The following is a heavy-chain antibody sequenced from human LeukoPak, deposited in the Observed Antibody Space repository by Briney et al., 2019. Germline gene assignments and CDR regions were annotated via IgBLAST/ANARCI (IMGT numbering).Heavy chain of an antibody. CDR1: GGSISSSSNY. J-gene: IGHJ4*02. CDR3: SRESGAFSPFGY. V-gene: IGHV4-39*07. CDR2: ISNSGSS. Sequence: PSETLSLTCTVSGGSISSSSNYWGWIRQPPGKGLEWIGSISNSGSSYYNPSLKSRVTMSLDKSKNHLSLNLTSVTAADTAVYYCSRESGAFSPFGYWGQGTLVTVSS. D-gene: IGHD1-26*01.